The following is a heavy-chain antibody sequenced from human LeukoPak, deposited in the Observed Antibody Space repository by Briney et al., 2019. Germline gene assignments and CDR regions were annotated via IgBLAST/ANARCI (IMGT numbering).Heavy chain of an antibody. Sequence: PGGSLGLSCAASGFTVSNNYMSWVRQAPGKGLEWVSVIYSGGSTYYADSVKGRFIVSRDNSKNTLYLQMSSLRADDTAVYYCAKGPRQQLVTRFDNWGQGTLVTVSS. CDR2: IYSGGST. D-gene: IGHD6-13*01. V-gene: IGHV3-53*01. CDR3: AKGPRQQLVTRFDN. J-gene: IGHJ4*02. CDR1: GFTVSNNY.